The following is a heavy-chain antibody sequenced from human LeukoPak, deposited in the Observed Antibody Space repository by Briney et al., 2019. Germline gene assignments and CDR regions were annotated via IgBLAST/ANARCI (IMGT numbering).Heavy chain of an antibody. Sequence: SGTLSLTCAVSGGSISSSNWWSWVRQPPGKGLEWIGEIYHSGSTNYNPSLKSRVTISVDKSKSQFSLKLSSVTAADTAVYYCARVGYYGSGSRYYYGMDVWGKGTTVTVSS. J-gene: IGHJ6*04. CDR2: IYHSGST. V-gene: IGHV4-4*02. CDR3: ARVGYYGSGSRYYYGMDV. D-gene: IGHD3-10*01. CDR1: GGSISSSNW.